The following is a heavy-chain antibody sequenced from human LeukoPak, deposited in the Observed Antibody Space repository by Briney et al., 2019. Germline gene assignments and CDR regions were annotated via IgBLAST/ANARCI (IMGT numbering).Heavy chain of an antibody. CDR2: ISGSDGTT. V-gene: IGHV3-23*01. D-gene: IGHD3-16*01. CDR3: AVWGVATNSA. Sequence: PGGSLRLSCAASGFTFSTYVMTWVRQAPGEGLEWVSSISGSDGTTYYADSVKGRFTISRDNSKNTLYLQMNSLRAEDTAVYYCAVWGVATNSAWGQGTLVTVSS. J-gene: IGHJ4*02. CDR1: GFTFSTYV.